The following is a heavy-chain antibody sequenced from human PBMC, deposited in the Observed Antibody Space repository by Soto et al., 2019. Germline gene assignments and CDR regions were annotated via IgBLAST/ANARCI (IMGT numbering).Heavy chain of an antibody. J-gene: IGHJ2*01. V-gene: IGHV4-4*02. CDR2: IYHSGST. Sequence: PPGKGLEWIGEIYHSGSTNYNPSLKSRVTISVDKSKNQFSLKLSSVTAADTAVYYCASFFLFQTEDGIRDTGPVSAFLLNRSSDL. D-gene: IGHD3-3*01. CDR3: ASFFLFQTEDGIRDTGPVSAFLLNRSSDL.